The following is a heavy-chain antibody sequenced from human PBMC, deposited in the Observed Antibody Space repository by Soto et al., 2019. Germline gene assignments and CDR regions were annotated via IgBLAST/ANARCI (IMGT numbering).Heavy chain of an antibody. CDR3: ARLGYCSSTSCPEGWNYYYGMDV. J-gene: IGHJ6*02. Sequence: PGGSLRLSCAASGFTLSRHTMNWVRQAPGKGLEWVSFIGSRTSDIYYADSVKGRFTISRDNAKNSLYLDLTRLRAEDTAVYFCARLGYCSSTSCPEGWNYYYGMDVWGQGTTVTVSS. CDR1: GFTLSRHT. D-gene: IGHD2-2*01. CDR2: IGSRTSDI. V-gene: IGHV3-21*01.